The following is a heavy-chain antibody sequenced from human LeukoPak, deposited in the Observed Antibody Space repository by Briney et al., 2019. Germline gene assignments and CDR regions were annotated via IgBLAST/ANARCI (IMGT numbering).Heavy chain of an antibody. V-gene: IGHV4-4*02. CDR3: ARRGGSIFGVVHFYGMDV. CDR2: IYHSGST. D-gene: IGHD3-3*01. Sequence: SETLSLTCTVSGGSISSSNWWSWVRQPPGKGLEWIGEIYHSGSTNYNPSLKSRVTTSVDKSKNQFSLKLSSVTAADTAVYYCARRGGSIFGVVHFYGMDVWGQGTTVTVSS. CDR1: GGSISSSNW. J-gene: IGHJ6*02.